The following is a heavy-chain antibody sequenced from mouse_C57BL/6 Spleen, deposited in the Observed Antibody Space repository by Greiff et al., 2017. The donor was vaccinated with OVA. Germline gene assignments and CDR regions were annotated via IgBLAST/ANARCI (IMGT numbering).Heavy chain of an antibody. CDR3: ARGLCLRLGYYAMDY. D-gene: IGHD2-2*01. CDR1: GYTFTSYW. V-gene: IGHV1-69*01. J-gene: IGHJ4*01. Sequence: QVQLQQPGAELVMPGASVKLSCKASGYTFTSYWMHWVKQRPGQGLEWIGEIDPSDSYTNYNQKFKGKSTLTVDKSSSTAYMQLSSLTSEDSAVYYCARGLCLRLGYYAMDYWGQGTSVTVSS. CDR2: IDPSDSYT.